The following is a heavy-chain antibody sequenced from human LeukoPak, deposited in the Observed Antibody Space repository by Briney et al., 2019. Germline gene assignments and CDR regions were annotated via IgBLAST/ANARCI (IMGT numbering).Heavy chain of an antibody. CDR1: GFTFSSYA. J-gene: IGHJ4*02. Sequence: TGGSLRLSCAASGFTFSSYAMSWVRQPPGKGLEWVSAISGSGGSTYYADSVKGRFTISRDNSKNTLYLQMNSLRAEDTAVYYCAKAGSTSSLRFDYWGQGTLVTVSS. V-gene: IGHV3-23*01. CDR2: ISGSGGST. CDR3: AKAGSTSSLRFDY. D-gene: IGHD2-2*01.